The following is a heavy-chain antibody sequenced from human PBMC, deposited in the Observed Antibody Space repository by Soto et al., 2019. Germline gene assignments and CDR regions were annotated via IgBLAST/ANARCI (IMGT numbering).Heavy chain of an antibody. Sequence: GASVKVSCKASGYTFTSYGISCVRQATGQGLEWMGWLSPNSGKAGYAKKFQGRVTMSMNTSISTAYMELSGLTSDDTATYYCARGDLVGNPEYWGQGTLVTVSS. CDR3: ARGDLVGNPEY. CDR1: GYTFTSYG. V-gene: IGHV1-8*02. CDR2: LSPNSGKA. D-gene: IGHD2-8*02. J-gene: IGHJ4*02.